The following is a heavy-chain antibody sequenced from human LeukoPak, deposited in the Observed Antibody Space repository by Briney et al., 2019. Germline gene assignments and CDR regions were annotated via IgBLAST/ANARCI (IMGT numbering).Heavy chain of an antibody. J-gene: IGHJ4*02. CDR2: IYPGDSDT. CDR1: GYSFTTYW. CDR3: ARRSCSGSICYDY. Sequence: GESLKISCKGFGYSFTTYWIGWVRQMPGKGLEWMGIIYPGDSDTRYSPSFQGQVTISADKSISTAYLQWSSLKASDTAIYYCARRSCSGSICYDYWGQGTLVTVSS. D-gene: IGHD2-15*01. V-gene: IGHV5-51*01.